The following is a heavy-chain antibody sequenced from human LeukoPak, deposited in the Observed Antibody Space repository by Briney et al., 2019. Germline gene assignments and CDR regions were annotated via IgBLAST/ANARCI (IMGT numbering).Heavy chain of an antibody. D-gene: IGHD6-19*01. J-gene: IGHJ4*02. CDR1: GFTFISYA. Sequence: PGGSLRLSCAASGFTFISYAMSWVRPAPGKGLERVSAISGSGGSTYYADSVKGRFTISRDNSKYTLYLQMNSLRAEDTAVYYCAKAKYSSGWDAELDYWGQGTLVTVSS. CDR2: ISGSGGST. CDR3: AKAKYSSGWDAELDY. V-gene: IGHV3-23*01.